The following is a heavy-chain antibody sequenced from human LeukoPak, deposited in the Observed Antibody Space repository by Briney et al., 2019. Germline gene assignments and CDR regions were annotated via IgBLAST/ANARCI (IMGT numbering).Heavy chain of an antibody. CDR1: GGSISSSSYY. CDR2: IYYSGST. V-gene: IGHV4-39*01. J-gene: IGHJ4*02. Sequence: NPSETLSLTCTVSGGSISSSSYYWGWIRQPPGKGLEWIGSIYYSGSTYYNPSLKSRVTISVDTSKNQFSLKLSSVTAADTAVYYCASLYSTPEIYYFDYWGQGTLVTVSS. D-gene: IGHD6-13*01. CDR3: ASLYSTPEIYYFDY.